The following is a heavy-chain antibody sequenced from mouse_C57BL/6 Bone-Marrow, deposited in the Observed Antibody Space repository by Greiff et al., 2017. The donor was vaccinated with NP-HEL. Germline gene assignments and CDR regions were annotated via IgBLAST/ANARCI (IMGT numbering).Heavy chain of an antibody. CDR3: ARCDYDEDYAMDY. V-gene: IGHV1-42*01. J-gene: IGHJ4*01. CDR1: GYSFTGYY. D-gene: IGHD2-4*01. Sequence: VQLQQSGPELVKPGASVKISCKASGYSFTGYYMNWVKQSPEKSLEWIGEINPSTGGTTYNQKFKAKATLTVDKSSSTAYMQLKRLTSEDSAVYYCARCDYDEDYAMDYWGRGTSVTVSS. CDR2: INPSTGGT.